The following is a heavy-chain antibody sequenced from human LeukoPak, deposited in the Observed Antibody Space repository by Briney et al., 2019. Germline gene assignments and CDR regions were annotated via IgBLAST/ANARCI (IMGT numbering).Heavy chain of an antibody. Sequence: SETLSLTCTVSGGSISSSSYYWGWIRQPPGKGLEWIGNIFYSGSTYYSPSLRSRVTISLDTSRNQFSLKLNSVTAADTAVYYCAKSNGYGLVGIWGQGTMVTVSS. V-gene: IGHV4-39*07. J-gene: IGHJ3*02. CDR1: GGSISSSSYY. CDR2: IFYSGST. CDR3: AKSNGYGLVGI. D-gene: IGHD3-10*01.